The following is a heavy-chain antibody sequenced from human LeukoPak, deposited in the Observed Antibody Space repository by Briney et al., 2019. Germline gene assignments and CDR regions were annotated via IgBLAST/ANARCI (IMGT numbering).Heavy chain of an antibody. CDR2: IYYSGST. CDR1: GGSISSSSYY. J-gene: IGHJ6*02. D-gene: IGHD3-22*01. V-gene: IGHV4-39*01. Sequence: PSETLSLTCTVSGGSISSSSYYWGWIRQPPGKGLEWIGSIYYSGSTYYNPSLKSRVTISVDTSKNQFSLKLSSVTAADTAVYYCARLSYYGSSGYYSAPYYYYGMDVWGQGTTVTVSS. CDR3: ARLSYYGSSGYYSAPYYYYGMDV.